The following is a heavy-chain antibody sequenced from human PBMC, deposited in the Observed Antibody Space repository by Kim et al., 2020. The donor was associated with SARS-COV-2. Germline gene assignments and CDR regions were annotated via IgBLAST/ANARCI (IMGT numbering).Heavy chain of an antibody. J-gene: IGHJ4*02. D-gene: IGHD3-3*01. CDR3: SRDTFGPEDS. CDR2: T. Sequence: TNYADSVKGRFTISKDSAKNRLFLHMSSLTLEDTAVYFCSRDTFGPEDSWGQGTLVTVSS. V-gene: IGHV3-74*01.